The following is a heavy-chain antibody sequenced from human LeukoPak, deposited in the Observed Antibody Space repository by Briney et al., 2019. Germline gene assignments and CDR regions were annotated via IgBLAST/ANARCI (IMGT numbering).Heavy chain of an antibody. D-gene: IGHD5-18*01. CDR1: GFTFSSYS. Sequence: GGSLRLSCAASGFTFSSYSMNWVPQAPGKGLEWVLSISSSSSYIYYTDSVKGRFTISRDNAKNSLYLQMNSLRAEDTAVYYCATALEQTHVDTAMVEGDYWSQGTLVTVSS. V-gene: IGHV3-21*01. CDR3: ATALEQTHVDTAMVEGDY. J-gene: IGHJ4*02. CDR2: ISSSSSYI.